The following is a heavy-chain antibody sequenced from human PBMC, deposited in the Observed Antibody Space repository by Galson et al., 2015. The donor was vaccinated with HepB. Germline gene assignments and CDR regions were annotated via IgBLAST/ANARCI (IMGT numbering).Heavy chain of an antibody. Sequence: SLRLSCAASGFSSSSYSMTWVRQAPGKGLEWLSYITPTGDPKMYADSVKGRFTISRDNAKNSLYLQMNNLRAEDTAVYYCASRGVVTPYSLDYWGQGTLVSASS. CDR2: ITPTGDPK. CDR1: GFSSSSYS. D-gene: IGHD2-15*01. J-gene: IGHJ4*02. V-gene: IGHV3-48*01. CDR3: ASRGVVTPYSLDY.